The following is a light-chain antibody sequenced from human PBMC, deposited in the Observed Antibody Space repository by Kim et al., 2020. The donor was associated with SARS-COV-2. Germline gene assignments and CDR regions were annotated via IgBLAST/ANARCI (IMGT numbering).Light chain of an antibody. Sequence: ASVGDRVTISCVARQGISNSLAWYRQKPGQVPMLLIYGASTLRSGVPHRFRGSGSGTDFTLTISSLQPEDAATYYCQKYNRAPWTFGQGTKVDIK. J-gene: IGKJ1*01. CDR1: QGISNS. CDR3: QKYNRAPWT. CDR2: GAS. V-gene: IGKV1-27*01.